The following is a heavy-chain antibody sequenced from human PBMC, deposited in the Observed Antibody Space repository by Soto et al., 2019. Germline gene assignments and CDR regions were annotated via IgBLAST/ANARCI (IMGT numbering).Heavy chain of an antibody. CDR2: ISSSSSDT. V-gene: IGHV3-11*05. Sequence: GGSLRLSCAASGFIFSDYYMSWIRQAPGKGLEWLSYISSSSSDTNYADSVKGRFSSSRDNAKSTLYLQMDSLRVEDTAVYYCVRDIERVGATRYFDHWGRGTRVTVSS. J-gene: IGHJ4*02. D-gene: IGHD1-26*01. CDR1: GFIFSDYY. CDR3: VRDIERVGATRYFDH.